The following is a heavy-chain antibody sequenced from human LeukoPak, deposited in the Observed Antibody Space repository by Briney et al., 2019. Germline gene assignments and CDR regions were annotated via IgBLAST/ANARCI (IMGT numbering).Heavy chain of an antibody. V-gene: IGHV3-48*01. CDR3: ARYGDYGAFDI. CDR1: GFTFSSYS. Sequence: GGSLRLSCAASGFTFSSYSMNWVRQAPGKGLEWVSYISGSSSTGYYADSVKARFTISRDNAKKSLYLQMNSLRAEDTSVYYCARYGDYGAFDIWGQGTMVTVSS. J-gene: IGHJ3*02. D-gene: IGHD4-17*01. CDR2: ISGSSSTG.